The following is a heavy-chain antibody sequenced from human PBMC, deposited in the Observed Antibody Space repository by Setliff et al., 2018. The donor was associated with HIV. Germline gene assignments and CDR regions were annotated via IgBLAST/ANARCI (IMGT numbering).Heavy chain of an antibody. V-gene: IGHV1-2*02. D-gene: IGHD6-25*01. CDR3: ARGGGMGSEIAAD. J-gene: IGHJ4*02. CDR1: GYTFTGYY. Sequence: GASVKVSCKASGYTFTGYYMHWVRQAPGQGLEWMGWINPNNGGTNYAQKFQGRVTITRNTSISTAYMELSSLRSEDTAVYYCARGGGMGSEIAADWGQGTLVTVSS. CDR2: INPNNGGT.